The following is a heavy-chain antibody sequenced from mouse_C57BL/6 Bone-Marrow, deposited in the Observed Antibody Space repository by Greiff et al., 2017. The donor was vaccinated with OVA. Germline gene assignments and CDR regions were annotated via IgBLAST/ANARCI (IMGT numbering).Heavy chain of an antibody. CDR1: GYTFPDYY. Sequence: VQLQQSGPVLVKPGASVKMSCKASGYTFPDYYMNWVKQSHGKSLEWIGVINPYNGGTSYNQKFKGKATLTVDKSSSTAYMELNSLTSEDSAVYYGARGSNYVHFDVWGTGTTVTVSS. CDR3: ARGSNYVHFDV. CDR2: INPYNGGT. D-gene: IGHD2-5*01. J-gene: IGHJ1*03. V-gene: IGHV1-19*01.